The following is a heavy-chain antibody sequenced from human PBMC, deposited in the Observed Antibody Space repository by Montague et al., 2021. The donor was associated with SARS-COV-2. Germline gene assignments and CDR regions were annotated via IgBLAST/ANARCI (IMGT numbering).Heavy chain of an antibody. J-gene: IGHJ3*01. V-gene: IGHV4-39*02. D-gene: IGHD3-22*01. Sequence: SETLSLTCTVSGGSITNNIDYWAWIRQPPGKGLEWIGSIYYTGNTYYNPSLKSRVTISVVTSKNHFTLKLSSVTAAETAAYYCSRLKRYLVSSGSPSAFEFWGQGTKVTVSS. CDR3: SRLKRYLVSSGSPSAFEF. CDR2: IYYTGNT. CDR1: GGSITNNIDY.